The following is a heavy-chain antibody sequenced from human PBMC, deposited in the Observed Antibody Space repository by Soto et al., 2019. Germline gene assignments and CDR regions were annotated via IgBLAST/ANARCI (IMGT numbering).Heavy chain of an antibody. D-gene: IGHD1-1*01. V-gene: IGHV3-30*18. CDR3: AKSVYNWNDGFFDY. Sequence: QVQLVESGGGVGQPGRSLRLSCAASGFTFSSYGIHWVRQAPGKGLEWVSVISYDGINKYYADSVKGRFTISRDNSENTLYLQMNSLRAEDTAVYYCAKSVYNWNDGFFDYWGQGTLVTVSS. J-gene: IGHJ4*02. CDR1: GFTFSSYG. CDR2: ISYDGINK.